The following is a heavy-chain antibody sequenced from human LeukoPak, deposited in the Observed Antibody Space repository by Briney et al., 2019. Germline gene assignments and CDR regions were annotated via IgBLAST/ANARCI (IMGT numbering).Heavy chain of an antibody. CDR1: GFTFSSYA. Sequence: GGSLRLSCAASGFTFSSYAMSWVRQAQGKGLEWVSAISGTGDKTYYADSVRGRFTISRDNSKNTVYLQMNSLRAEDTAVYYCARGYGSLSTWGQGTLVTVSS. V-gene: IGHV3-23*01. CDR3: ARGYGSLST. D-gene: IGHD6-13*01. CDR2: ISGTGDKT. J-gene: IGHJ4*02.